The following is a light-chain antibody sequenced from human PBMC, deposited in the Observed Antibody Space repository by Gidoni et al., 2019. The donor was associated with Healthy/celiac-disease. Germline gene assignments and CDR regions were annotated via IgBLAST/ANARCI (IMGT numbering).Light chain of an antibody. CDR2: AAS. CDR3: QQSYSTPHT. V-gene: IGKV1-39*01. CDR1: ESISSY. Sequence: NHLKQSPSSLSASVGERVTITCRASESISSYLNWYQQTPGNAPKLLIYAASSLQSGVPSRFSGSGSETDFTLTISRLQPEDFATYYCQQSYSTPHTFGQGTKLEIK. J-gene: IGKJ2*01.